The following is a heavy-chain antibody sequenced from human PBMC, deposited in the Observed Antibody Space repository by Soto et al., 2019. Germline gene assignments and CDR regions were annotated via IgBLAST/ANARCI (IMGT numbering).Heavy chain of an antibody. D-gene: IGHD1-26*01. CDR3: AKDVVVGATTGLGDYYYYYGMDV. CDR1: GFTFSSYG. V-gene: IGHV3-30*18. Sequence: QVQLVESRGGVVQPGRSLRLSCAASGFTFSSYGMHWVRQAPGKGLEWVAVISYDGSNKYYADSVKGRFTISRDNSKNTLYLQMNSLRAEDTAVYNCAKDVVVGATTGLGDYYYYYGMDVWGQGTTVTVSS. CDR2: ISYDGSNK. J-gene: IGHJ6*02.